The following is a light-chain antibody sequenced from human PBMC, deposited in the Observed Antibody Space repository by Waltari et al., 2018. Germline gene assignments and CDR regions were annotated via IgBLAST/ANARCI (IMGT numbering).Light chain of an antibody. Sequence: QSVLTQPPSVSAAPGQKVTISCSGSRSNIGNNCVSWYQQLPGTAPKLLIYDNNKRPSGIPDRFSGSKSGTSATLGITGLQTGDEADYYCGTWDSSLSVVFGGGTKLTVL. CDR1: RSNIGNNC. J-gene: IGLJ3*02. CDR3: GTWDSSLSVV. CDR2: DNN. V-gene: IGLV1-51*01.